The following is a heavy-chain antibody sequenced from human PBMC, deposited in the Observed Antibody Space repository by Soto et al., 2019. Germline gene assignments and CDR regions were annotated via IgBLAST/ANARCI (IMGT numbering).Heavy chain of an antibody. CDR2: IIPIFGPA. D-gene: IGHD5-18*01. J-gene: IGHJ3*02. Sequence: SGVKVSCKASGGTFSRYAISCVGQAPGPGLEWMGGIIPIFGPANYAQKLQGRVTIPPDESTGTAYMELSTLSSEDSGVYYCARVLSSGWVVVAMGAFDIWGQGTMVTVSS. V-gene: IGHV1-69*13. CDR3: ARVLSSGWVVVAMGAFDI. CDR1: GGTFSRYA.